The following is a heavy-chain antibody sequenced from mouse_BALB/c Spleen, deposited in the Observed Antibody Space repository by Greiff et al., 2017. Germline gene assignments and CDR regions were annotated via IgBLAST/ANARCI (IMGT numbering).Heavy chain of an antibody. CDR3: ATSYPAVWFAY. CDR1: GYTFTSYW. V-gene: IGHV1-7*01. D-gene: IGHD2-10*01. CDR2: INPSTGYT. J-gene: IGHJ3*01. Sequence: QVQLQQSGAELAKPGASVKMSCKASGYTFTSYWMHWVKQRPGQGLEWIGYINPSTGYTEYNQKFKDKATLTADKSSSTAYMQLSSLTSEDSAVYYCATSYPAVWFAYWGQGTLGTVSA.